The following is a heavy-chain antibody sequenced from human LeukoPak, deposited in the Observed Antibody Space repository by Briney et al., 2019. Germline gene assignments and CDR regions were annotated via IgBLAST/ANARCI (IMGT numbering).Heavy chain of an antibody. CDR1: GDSIGSHY. D-gene: IGHD3-22*01. CDR3: VRDYYDSRGEAFDI. J-gene: IGHJ3*02. V-gene: IGHV4-59*11. CDR2: IFYVVST. Sequence: SETLSFTCTVSGDSIGSHYWSWLRQPPGKGLEWSGYIFYVVSTNYNPSLKRRVTISVDTSNNQFSLQRNSVPAADTAVHYCVRDYYDSRGEAFDIWGQGTMVTVSS.